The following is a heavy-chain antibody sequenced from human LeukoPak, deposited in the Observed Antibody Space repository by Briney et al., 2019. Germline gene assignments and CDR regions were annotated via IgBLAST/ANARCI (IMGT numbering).Heavy chain of an antibody. CDR2: ISAYNGNT. Sequence: AASVNVSCKASGYTFTSYGISWVRQAPGQGLEWMGWISAYNGNTNYAQKLQGRVTMTTDTSTSTAYMELRSLRSDDTAVYYCARSRIAVALDAFDICGEETMVTVSS. CDR3: ARSRIAVALDAFDI. J-gene: IGHJ3*02. V-gene: IGHV1-18*01. D-gene: IGHD6-19*01. CDR1: GYTFTSYG.